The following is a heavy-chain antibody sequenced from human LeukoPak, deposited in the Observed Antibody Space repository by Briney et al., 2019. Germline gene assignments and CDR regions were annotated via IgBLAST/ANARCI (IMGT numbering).Heavy chain of an antibody. CDR1: GYTFSRYA. V-gene: IGHV3-23*01. D-gene: IGHD4-23*01. J-gene: IGHJ4*02. CDR3: AAHDYGGNSAY. Sequence: GGSLRLSCAASGYTFSRYAMSWVRQAPGKGLEWVSTISGSGGSTYYADSVKGRFTICRDNSKNTLCLQMNSLRAEDTAVYYCAAHDYGGNSAYWGQGTLVTVSS. CDR2: ISGSGGST.